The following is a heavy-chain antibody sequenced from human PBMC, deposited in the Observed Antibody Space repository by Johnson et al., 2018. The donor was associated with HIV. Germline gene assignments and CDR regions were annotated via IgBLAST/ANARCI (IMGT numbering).Heavy chain of an antibody. J-gene: IGHJ3*01. D-gene: IGHD3-10*01. CDR3: ASFWATGAFDV. V-gene: IGHV3-11*04. CDR1: GFTVSSNY. Sequence: QVQLVESGGRLVQPGGSLRLSCAASGFTVSSNYMSWVRQAPGKGLEWVSYISSSGSTIYYADSVKGRFTISRDNAKNTLYLQMNSLRAEDTAVYYCASFWATGAFDVWGQGTMVTVSS. CDR2: ISSSGSTI.